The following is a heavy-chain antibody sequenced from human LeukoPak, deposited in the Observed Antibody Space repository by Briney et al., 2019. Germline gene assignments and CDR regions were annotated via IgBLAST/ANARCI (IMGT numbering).Heavy chain of an antibody. Sequence: SETLSLTCTVSGGSISSGDYYSSWIRQPPGKGLEWIGYIYYSGSTYYNPSLKSRVTISVDTSKNQFSLKLSSVTAADTAVYYCARGTGVVATIRAFDYWGQGTLVTVSS. J-gene: IGHJ4*02. D-gene: IGHD5-12*01. CDR1: GGSISSGDYY. V-gene: IGHV4-30-4*01. CDR2: IYYSGST. CDR3: ARGTGVVATIRAFDY.